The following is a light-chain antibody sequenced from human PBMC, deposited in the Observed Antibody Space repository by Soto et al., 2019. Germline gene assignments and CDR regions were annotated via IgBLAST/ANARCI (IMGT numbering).Light chain of an antibody. J-gene: IGLJ1*01. Sequence: QSVLTQPPSASGTPGQRVTISCSGSSSNIGSNYVYWYQQLPGTAPKLLIYRNNQRPSGVPDRFSGSKSGTSASLAISGLRSEDEVDLYCAASDDSWSVSLYVSVPGTKVPVL. CDR3: AASDDSWSVSLYV. V-gene: IGLV1-47*01. CDR2: RNN. CDR1: SSNIGSNY.